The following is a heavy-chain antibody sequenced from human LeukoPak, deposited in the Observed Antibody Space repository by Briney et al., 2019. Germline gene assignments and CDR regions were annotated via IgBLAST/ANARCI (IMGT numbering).Heavy chain of an antibody. V-gene: IGHV3-23*01. CDR2: ISRVADAT. Sequence: ETLSLTCTVSGGSISSYYWSWVRQAPGKGLEWVSAISRVADATDYADSVKGRFTISRDDSNNRIYLQMNSLRAEDTAIYYCAKRLGCSDTRCYGFDSWGQGTLVTVSS. CDR1: GGSISSYY. CDR3: AKRLGCSDTRCYGFDS. J-gene: IGHJ4*02. D-gene: IGHD2-2*01.